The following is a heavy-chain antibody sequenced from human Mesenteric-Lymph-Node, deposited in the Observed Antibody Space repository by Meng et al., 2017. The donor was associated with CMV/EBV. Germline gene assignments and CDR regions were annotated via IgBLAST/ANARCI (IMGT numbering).Heavy chain of an antibody. CDR1: GGSINSYY. CDR3: ARAEGSSNFDY. J-gene: IGHJ4*02. V-gene: IGHV4-59*01. D-gene: IGHD2-2*01. Sequence: SETLSLTCNVSGGSINSYYSSWIRQPPGSGLEWIGYIYSSGSTTYNPSLKSRVTVSLDMSKNQFSLKLNSVTAADTAVYYCARAEGSSNFDYWGQGTLVTVSS. CDR2: IYSSGST.